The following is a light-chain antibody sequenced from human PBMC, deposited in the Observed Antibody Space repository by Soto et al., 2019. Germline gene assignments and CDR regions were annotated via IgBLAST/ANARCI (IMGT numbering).Light chain of an antibody. J-gene: IGKJ1*01. Sequence: AIRMTQSPSSLSASTGDRVTITCRASQGISSYLAWYQQKPGKAPKLLIYAASTLQSGVPSRFSGSGSGTDFTLTIRCLQSEDFATYYCQQYYSYPWAVGQGTKVDIK. CDR1: QGISSY. CDR3: QQYYSYPWA. CDR2: AAS. V-gene: IGKV1-8*01.